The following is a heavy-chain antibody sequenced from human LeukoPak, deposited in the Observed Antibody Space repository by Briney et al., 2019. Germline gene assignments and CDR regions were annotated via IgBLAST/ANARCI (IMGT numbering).Heavy chain of an antibody. CDR1: GGSISSYY. CDR2: IYYSGST. V-gene: IGHV4-59*01. J-gene: IGHJ4*02. D-gene: IGHD2-15*01. Sequence: PSETLSLTCTVSGGSISSYYWSWIRQPPGKGLEWIGYIYYSGSTNYNSSLKSRVTISVDMSKNQFSLKLSSVTAADTAVYYCARGHGYCSGGSCYPNYWGQGTLVTVSS. CDR3: ARGHGYCSGGSCYPNY.